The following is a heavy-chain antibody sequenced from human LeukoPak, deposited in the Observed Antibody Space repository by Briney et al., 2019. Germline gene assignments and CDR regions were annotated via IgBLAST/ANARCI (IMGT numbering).Heavy chain of an antibody. J-gene: IGHJ3*02. Sequence: SETLSLTCAVYGGSFSGYYWSWIRQPPGKGLEWIGEINHSGSTNYNPSLKSRVTISVDTSKNQFSLKLSSVTAADTAVCYCARGLDYYDSSGYSNDAFDIWGQGTMVTVSS. CDR1: GGSFSGYY. D-gene: IGHD3-22*01. V-gene: IGHV4-34*01. CDR3: ARGLDYYDSSGYSNDAFDI. CDR2: INHSGST.